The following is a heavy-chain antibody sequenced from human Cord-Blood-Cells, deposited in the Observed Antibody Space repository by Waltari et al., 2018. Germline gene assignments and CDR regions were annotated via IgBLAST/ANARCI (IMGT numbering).Heavy chain of an antibody. CDR3: ARRIVGATTGAFDI. D-gene: IGHD1-26*01. CDR1: GGSISSSSYY. CDR2: IYYSGST. J-gene: IGHJ3*02. Sequence: QLQLQESGPGLVKPSETLSLTCTVSGGSISSSSYYWGWIRQPPGTGLEWIGSIYYSGSTYYHPSRKSRVTISVDTSKNQFSLKLSSVTAADTAVYYCARRIVGATTGAFDIWGQGTMVTDSS. V-gene: IGHV4-39*01.